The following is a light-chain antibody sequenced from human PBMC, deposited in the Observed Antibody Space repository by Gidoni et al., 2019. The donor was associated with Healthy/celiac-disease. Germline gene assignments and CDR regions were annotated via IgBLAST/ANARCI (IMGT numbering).Light chain of an antibody. CDR2: AAS. V-gene: IGKV1-39*01. J-gene: IGKJ5*01. CDR1: QSISSY. Sequence: DIQMTQSPSSLSASVGDRVTITSRASQSISSYLNWYQQKPGKAPKLLIYAASSLQSGVPSRFSGSGSGTDFTLTISSLQPEDFATYYCQQSYSTPSTFXQXTRLEIK. CDR3: QQSYSTPST.